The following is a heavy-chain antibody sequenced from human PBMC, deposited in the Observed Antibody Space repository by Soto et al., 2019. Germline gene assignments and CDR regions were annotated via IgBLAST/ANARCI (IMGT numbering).Heavy chain of an antibody. CDR1: GFTFSSYA. V-gene: IGHV3-30-3*01. D-gene: IGHD3-22*01. J-gene: IGHJ4*02. CDR3: ARDGITYYYDSSGYYLGYFDY. Sequence: GGSLRLSCAASGFTFSSYAMHWVRQAPGKGLEWVAVISYDGSNKYYADSVKGRFTISRDNSKNTLYLQMNSLRAEDTAVYYCARDGITYYYDSSGYYLGYFDYWGQGTLVTVSS. CDR2: ISYDGSNK.